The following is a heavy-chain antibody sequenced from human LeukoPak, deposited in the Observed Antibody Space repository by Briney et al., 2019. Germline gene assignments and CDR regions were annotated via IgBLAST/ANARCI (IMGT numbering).Heavy chain of an antibody. V-gene: IGHV1-18*01. CDR2: ISAYNGNT. CDR1: GYTFTSYG. Sequence: ASVKVSCKASGYTFTSYGISWVRQAPGQGLEWMGWISAYNGNTNYAQKLQGRVTMTTDTSTSTAYMELRSLKSNDTAVYYCAREHYDYVWGSYRYYFDYWGQGTLVTVSS. J-gene: IGHJ4*02. D-gene: IGHD3-16*02. CDR3: AREHYDYVWGSYRYYFDY.